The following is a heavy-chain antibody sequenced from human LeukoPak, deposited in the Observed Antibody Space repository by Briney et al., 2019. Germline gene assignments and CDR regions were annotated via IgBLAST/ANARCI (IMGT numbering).Heavy chain of an antibody. CDR2: IIPIFGTA. Sequence: SVKVSCKASGGTFSSYAISWVRQAPGQGLEWMGGIIPIFGTANYAQKFQGRVTITADKSTSTAYMELSSLRSEDTAVYYCARDLGYSGYDNFDYWGQGTLVTVSS. CDR1: GGTFSSYA. J-gene: IGHJ4*02. V-gene: IGHV1-69*06. D-gene: IGHD5-12*01. CDR3: ARDLGYSGYDNFDY.